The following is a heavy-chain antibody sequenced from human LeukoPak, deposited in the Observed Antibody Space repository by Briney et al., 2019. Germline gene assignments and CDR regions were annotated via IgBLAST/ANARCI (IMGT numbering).Heavy chain of an antibody. Sequence: GGSLRLSCAASGFTFSSYGMHWVRQAPGKGLEWVAVISYDGSNKYYADSVKGRFTISRDNSQNTLYLQMNSLRAEDTAVYYCARGVKGAPRYYGMDVWGQGTTVTVSS. CDR2: ISYDGSNK. V-gene: IGHV3-30*03. D-gene: IGHD5/OR15-5a*01. CDR1: GFTFSSYG. J-gene: IGHJ6*02. CDR3: ARGVKGAPRYYGMDV.